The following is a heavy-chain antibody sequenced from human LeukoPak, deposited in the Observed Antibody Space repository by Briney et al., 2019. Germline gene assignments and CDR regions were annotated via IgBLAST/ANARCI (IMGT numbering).Heavy chain of an antibody. CDR1: GFTFRRYW. Sequence: GGSLRLSCAASGFTFRRYWMSWARQASGKGLEWVANIKQDGSEKYFVDSVKGRFTISRDNAKNSLYLQMNSLRAEDTAVYYCVGLGENYWGQGTLVTVSS. V-gene: IGHV3-7*02. J-gene: IGHJ4*02. D-gene: IGHD3-10*01. CDR2: IKQDGSEK. CDR3: VGLGENY.